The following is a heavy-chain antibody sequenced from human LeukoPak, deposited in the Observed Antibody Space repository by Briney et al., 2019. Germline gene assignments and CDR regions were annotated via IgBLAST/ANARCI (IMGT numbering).Heavy chain of an antibody. J-gene: IGHJ4*02. CDR2: ISSSGSTI. CDR3: ASVFDS. Sequence: PGGSLRLSCAAPGFTFSSYEMNWVRQAPGRGLEWVSYISSSGSTIYYADSVKGRFTISGDNAKNTVSLQMNSLSAEDTAVYYCASVFDSWGQGFLVTVSS. CDR1: GFTFSSYE. V-gene: IGHV3-48*03.